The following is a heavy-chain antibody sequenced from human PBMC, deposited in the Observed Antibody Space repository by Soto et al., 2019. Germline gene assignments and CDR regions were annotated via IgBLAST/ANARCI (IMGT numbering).Heavy chain of an antibody. CDR3: AKGGRGSSGLDFDY. D-gene: IGHD6-6*01. Sequence: EVQLLESGGGLVQPGGSLRLSCAASGFTFSIYAMSWVRQAPGKGLEWVSTISGSGGDIYYGDSVKGRFIISRDNPKYTLSLQMDSVRDDDTAVYYCAKGGRGSSGLDFDYWGQGTLVTVSS. J-gene: IGHJ4*02. V-gene: IGHV3-23*01. CDR1: GFTFSIYA. CDR2: ISGSGGDI.